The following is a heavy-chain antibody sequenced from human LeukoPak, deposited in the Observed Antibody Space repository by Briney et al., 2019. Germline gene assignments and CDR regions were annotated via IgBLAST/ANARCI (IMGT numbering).Heavy chain of an antibody. CDR1: GFTFSSYA. CDR3: TGNWYLGAFDI. J-gene: IGHJ3*02. Sequence: GGSLRLSCAASGFTFSSYAMSWFRQAPGKGLEWVGFIRSKAYGGTTEYAASVKGRFTISRDDSKSIAYLQMNSLKTEDTAVYYCTGNWYLGAFDIWGQGTMVTVSS. V-gene: IGHV3-49*03. CDR2: IRSKAYGGTT. D-gene: IGHD6-13*01.